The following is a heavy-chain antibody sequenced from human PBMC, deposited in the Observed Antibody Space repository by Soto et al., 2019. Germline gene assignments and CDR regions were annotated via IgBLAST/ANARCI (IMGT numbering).Heavy chain of an antibody. CDR2: ISSSGSTI. CDR1: GFTFSSYS. J-gene: IGHJ6*02. D-gene: IGHD5-18*01. V-gene: IGHV3-48*04. CDR3: ARGAAMAYGMDV. Sequence: GGSLRLSCAASGFTFSSYSMNWVRQAPGKGLEWVSYISSSGSTIFYADSVKGRFTISRDNAKNSLYLQMNSLRAEDTAVYYCARGAAMAYGMDVWGQGTTVTVSS.